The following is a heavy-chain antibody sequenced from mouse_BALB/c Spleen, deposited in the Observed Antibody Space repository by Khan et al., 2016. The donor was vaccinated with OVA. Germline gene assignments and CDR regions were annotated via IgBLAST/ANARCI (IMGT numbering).Heavy chain of an antibody. Sequence: DLVKPGASVKLSCKASGYTFTSYWINWIKQRPGQGLEWIGRIGPGSGSSSYNEMYTGKATLIVDPTSSKAYIQLSTISTEDPAVYFCARSNYYGSSFYAMDYCDQGTSVTVSS. J-gene: IGHJ4*01. D-gene: IGHD1-1*01. CDR1: GYTFTSYW. CDR3: ARSNYYGSSFYAMDY. V-gene: IGHV1S41*01. CDR2: IGPGSGSS.